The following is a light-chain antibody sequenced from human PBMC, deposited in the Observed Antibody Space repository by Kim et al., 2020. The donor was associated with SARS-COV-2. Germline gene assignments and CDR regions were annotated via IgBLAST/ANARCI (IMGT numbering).Light chain of an antibody. J-gene: IGLJ2*01. CDR3: NSRDSSGNHVV. CDR1: SLRSYY. CDR2: GKN. V-gene: IGLV3-19*01. Sequence: SSELPQDPAVSVALGQPVRITCQGDSLRSYYASWYQQKPGQAPILVIYGKNNRPSGIPDRFSGSSSGNTASLTITGAQAEDEADYYCNSRDSSGNHVVFG.